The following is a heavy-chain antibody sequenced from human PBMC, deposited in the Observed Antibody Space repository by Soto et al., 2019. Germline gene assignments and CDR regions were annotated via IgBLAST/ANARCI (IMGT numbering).Heavy chain of an antibody. D-gene: IGHD2-2*01. CDR2: ISGTGVPT. Sequence: EVQLLESGGGLVQPGGSLRLSWAASGFTFSDYAMSWVRQAPGKGLECLSLISGTGVPTLYAGSVKGRFSVSRDNSKNTLFLEMNDLRVDDTAIYYCAKSFCSSSSCFFLWVDPWGPGTLVTVSS. CDR3: AKSFCSSSSCFFLWVDP. J-gene: IGHJ5*02. V-gene: IGHV3-23*01. CDR1: GFTFSDYA.